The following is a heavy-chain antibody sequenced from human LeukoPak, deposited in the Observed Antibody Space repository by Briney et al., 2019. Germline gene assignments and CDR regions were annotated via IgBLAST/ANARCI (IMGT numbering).Heavy chain of an antibody. V-gene: IGHV1-69*04. J-gene: IGHJ4*02. CDR1: GYTFTSYG. CDR3: ARMSSGWYSQVDY. CDR2: IIPILGIA. D-gene: IGHD6-19*01. Sequence: GASVKVSCKASGYTFTSYGIIWVRQAPGQGLEWMGRIIPILGIANYAQKFQGRVTITADKSTSTAYMELSSLRSEDTAVYYCARMSSGWYSQVDYWGQGTLVTVSS.